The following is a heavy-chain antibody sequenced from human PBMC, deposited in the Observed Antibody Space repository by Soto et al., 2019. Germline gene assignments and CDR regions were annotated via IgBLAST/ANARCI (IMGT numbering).Heavy chain of an antibody. CDR3: AREYYDSSGRATNARFDY. CDR2: IIPIFGTA. J-gene: IGHJ4*02. V-gene: IGHV1-69*13. CDR1: GGTFSSYA. Sequence: SVKVSCKASGGTFSSYAISWVRQAPGQGLEWMGGIIPIFGTANYAQKFQGRVTITADESTSTAYMELSSLRSEDTAVYYCAREYYDSSGRATNARFDYWGQGTLVTVYS. D-gene: IGHD3-22*01.